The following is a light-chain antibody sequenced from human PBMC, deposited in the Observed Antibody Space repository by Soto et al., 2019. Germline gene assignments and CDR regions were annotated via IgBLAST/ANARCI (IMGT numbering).Light chain of an antibody. V-gene: IGKV1-39*01. CDR1: QSISSY. CDR3: QQSYSTPVT. CDR2: AAS. J-gene: IGKJ1*01. Sequence: DIRMTQSPSSLSASVGERVTITCRASQSISSYLNWYQQKPGKAPKLLIYAASSLQSGVPSRFSGSGSGTDFTLTISSLQPEDFATYYCQQSYSTPVTFGQGTKVDI.